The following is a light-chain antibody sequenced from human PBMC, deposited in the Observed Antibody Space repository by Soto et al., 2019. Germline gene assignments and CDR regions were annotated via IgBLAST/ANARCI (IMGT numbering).Light chain of an antibody. V-gene: IGLV2-8*01. CDR3: SAYAGSNDFVV. Sequence: QSALTQPPSASGSPGQSVTISCTGTSSDIGHYNYVSWYQQHPGKAPKLVIYEFNKRPSGVPDRLSGSQSGNTASLTVSGLQAEDEADYFCSAYAGSNDFVVFGGGTKLTVL. CDR2: EFN. J-gene: IGLJ2*01. CDR1: SSDIGHYNY.